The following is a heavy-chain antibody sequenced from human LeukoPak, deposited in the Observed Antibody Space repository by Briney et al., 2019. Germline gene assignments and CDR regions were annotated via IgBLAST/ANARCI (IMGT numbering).Heavy chain of an antibody. J-gene: IGHJ4*02. CDR1: GFTFNSYA. V-gene: IGHV3-23*01. D-gene: IGHD6-6*01. Sequence: QSGGSLRPSCAASGFTFNSYAMSWVRQAPGKGLEWVSTISGSGGNTYYADSVKGRFTISRDTSNNTVYLQMNSLRVEDTAVYYCAKDPLGAQLPPAYFDYWGQGTLVTVSS. CDR2: ISGSGGNT. CDR3: AKDPLGAQLPPAYFDY.